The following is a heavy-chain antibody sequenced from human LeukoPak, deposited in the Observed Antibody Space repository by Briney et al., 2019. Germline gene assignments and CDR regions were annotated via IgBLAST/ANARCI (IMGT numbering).Heavy chain of an antibody. J-gene: IGHJ4*02. CDR2: ISGSGGDT. Sequence: PGGSLRLSCAASGFTFGNYAMSWVRQPPGKGLEWVSSISGSGGDTYFADSVKGRFAISRDNSKNTLYLRMNSLRAEDTAVYYCAKVGLRLGGDYWGQGTLVTVSS. CDR3: AKVGLRLGGDY. D-gene: IGHD4-17*01. V-gene: IGHV3-23*01. CDR1: GFTFGNYA.